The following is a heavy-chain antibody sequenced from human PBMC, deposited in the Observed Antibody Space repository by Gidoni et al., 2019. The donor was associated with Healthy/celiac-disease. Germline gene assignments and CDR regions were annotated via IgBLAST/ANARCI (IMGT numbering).Heavy chain of an antibody. V-gene: IGHV3-53*01. J-gene: IGHJ6*03. CDR2: IYSGGST. CDR1: GFTVRSNY. CDR3: ARDVSMPELREGGDYYYYDYMDV. D-gene: IGHD1-7*01. Sequence: EVPLLESGGGLIQPGGSLRLSCAASGFTVRSNYMRWVRQAPGKGREWVSVIYSGGSTYYADSVKGRFTNSRDNSKNTLYLQMNSLRAEDTAVYDCARDVSMPELREGGDYYYYDYMDVWGKGTTVTVSS.